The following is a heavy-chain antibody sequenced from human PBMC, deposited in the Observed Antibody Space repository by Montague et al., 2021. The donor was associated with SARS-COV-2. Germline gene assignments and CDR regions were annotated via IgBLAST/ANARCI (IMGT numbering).Heavy chain of an antibody. Sequence: SETLSLTCTVSGDSISSSHYYWGWIRQPPGKGLEWIGSIYFGGGAYYNPSLKSRVTISVDTSKNQFSLKLNSVTAADTAVYWCAREVGKGSAGYETEGGFDIWGQGTMVTVSS. CDR1: GDSISSSHYY. D-gene: IGHD2-2*03. J-gene: IGHJ5*02. V-gene: IGHV4-39*07. CDR2: IYFGGGA. CDR3: AREVGKGSAGYETEGGFDI.